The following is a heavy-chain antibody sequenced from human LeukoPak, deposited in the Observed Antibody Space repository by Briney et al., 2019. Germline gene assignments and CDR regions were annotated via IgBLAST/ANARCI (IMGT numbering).Heavy chain of an antibody. CDR1: GYTFTSYD. J-gene: IGHJ6*03. CDR2: TNPNSGNT. Sequence: ASVKVSCKASGYTFTSYDINWVRQATGQGLEWMGWTNPNSGNTGYAQKFQGRVTITRNTSISTAYMELSSLRSEDTAVYYCARGPLSCSGGSCYSRGYYYMDVWGKGTTVTVSS. D-gene: IGHD2-15*01. CDR3: ARGPLSCSGGSCYSRGYYYMDV. V-gene: IGHV1-8*03.